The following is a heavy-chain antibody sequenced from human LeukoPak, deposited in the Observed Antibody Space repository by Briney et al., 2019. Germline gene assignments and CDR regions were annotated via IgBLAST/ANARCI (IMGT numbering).Heavy chain of an antibody. J-gene: IGHJ4*02. CDR2: ITSNGGSA. CDR3: AREGIPAARPLDY. V-gene: IGHV3-64*01. Sequence: GGSLRLSCAASGFTFSIYAMHWVRQAPGKGLEYVSAITSNGGSAYYANSVKGRFTISRDNSKNTLYLQMGSLRAEDMAVYYCAREGIPAARPLDYWGQGTLVTVSS. D-gene: IGHD6-13*01. CDR1: GFTFSIYA.